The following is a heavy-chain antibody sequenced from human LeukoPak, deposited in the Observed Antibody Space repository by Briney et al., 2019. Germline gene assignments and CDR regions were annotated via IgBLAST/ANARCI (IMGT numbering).Heavy chain of an antibody. D-gene: IGHD6-13*01. CDR1: GFTFSSYA. J-gene: IGHJ3*02. V-gene: IGHV3-21*01. Sequence: PGGSLRLSCAASGFTFSSYAMSWVRQAPGKGLEWVSSISSSSYIYYADSVKGRFTISRDNAKNSLYLQMNSLRAEDTAVYYCARDRSEAAAGIVGDAFDIWGQGTMVTVSS. CDR2: ISSSSYI. CDR3: ARDRSEAAAGIVGDAFDI.